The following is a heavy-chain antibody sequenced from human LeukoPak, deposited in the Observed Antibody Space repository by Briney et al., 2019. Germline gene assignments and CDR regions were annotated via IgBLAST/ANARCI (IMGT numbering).Heavy chain of an antibody. CDR3: ARERTPEMGYYYYYMDV. V-gene: IGHV4-61*02. CDR2: IYTSGST. Sequence: SETLSLTCTVSGGSISSGSYYWSWIRQPAGKGLEWIGRIYTSGSTNYNPSLKSRVTISVDTSKNQFSLKLSSVTAADTAVYYCARERTPEMGYYYYYMDVWGKGTTVTISS. J-gene: IGHJ6*03. CDR1: GGSISSGSYY. D-gene: IGHD2-8*01.